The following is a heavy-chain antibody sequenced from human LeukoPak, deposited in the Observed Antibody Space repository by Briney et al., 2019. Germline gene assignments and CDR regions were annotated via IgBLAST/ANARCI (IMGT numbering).Heavy chain of an antibody. D-gene: IGHD2-21*02. CDR3: AREQTRGGDLDY. CDR1: GFTFSSYG. J-gene: IGHJ4*02. CDR2: FSNHNAI. V-gene: IGHV3-69-1*01. Sequence: SPGGSLRLSCAASGFTFSSYGMSWVRQSPGKGLEWISSFSNHNAIFYADSVKGRFTISRDNARNSLYLQMFSLKVEDTAVYYCAREQTRGGDLDYWGQGAQITVSS.